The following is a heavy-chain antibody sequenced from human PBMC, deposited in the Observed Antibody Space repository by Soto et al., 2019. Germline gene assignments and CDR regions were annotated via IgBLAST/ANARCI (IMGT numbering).Heavy chain of an antibody. CDR1: GYTFTRYA. CDR2: IDAGNGKT. Sequence: QVQLVQSRAEVKKPGASVKVSCKTSGYTFTRYAMQWVRQAPGQRLEWMGWIDAGNGKTKYSQEFQGRVTITRDTSASTAYMELSSLRSEDTAVYYCARGQYVVTAKNYYFDYWGQGTLVTVSS. D-gene: IGHD2-21*02. CDR3: ARGQYVVTAKNYYFDY. V-gene: IGHV1-3*01. J-gene: IGHJ4*02.